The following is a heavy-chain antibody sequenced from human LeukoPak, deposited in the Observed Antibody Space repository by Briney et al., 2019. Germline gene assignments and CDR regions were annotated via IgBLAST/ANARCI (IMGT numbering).Heavy chain of an antibody. V-gene: IGHV1-18*01. CDR1: GYTFTSYG. D-gene: IGHD3-16*01. Sequence: ASVKVSCKASGYTFTSYGNSWVRQAPGQELEWMGWISAYNGNTNYPQQLKGRVTMTTDPSARTAYMELRSLGSDDTAVYYCATLMITFGGVLLYGMDVWGQGTTVTVSS. CDR2: ISAYNGNT. J-gene: IGHJ6*02. CDR3: ATLMITFGGVLLYGMDV.